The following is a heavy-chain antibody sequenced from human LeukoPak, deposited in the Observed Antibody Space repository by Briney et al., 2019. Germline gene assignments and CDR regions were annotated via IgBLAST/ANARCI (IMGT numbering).Heavy chain of an antibody. V-gene: IGHV4-39*02. CDR3: ARYARTYYYDSSGFKKPLKYYFDY. CDR1: SASISSSPYF. CDR2: ISYSATT. Sequence: SETLSLICTVSSASISSSPYFWAWIRQSPGKGLEWIATISYSATTYYNPSLKSRVTISVDTSKNHFSLKLSSVTAADTAVYYCARYARTYYYDSSGFKKPLKYYFDYWGQGTLVTVSS. D-gene: IGHD3-22*01. J-gene: IGHJ4*02.